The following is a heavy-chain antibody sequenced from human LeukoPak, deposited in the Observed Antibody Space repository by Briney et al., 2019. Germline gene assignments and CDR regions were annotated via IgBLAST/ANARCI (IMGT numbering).Heavy chain of an antibody. Sequence: GGSLRLSCAASGFTFSSYGMHWVRQAPGKGLEWVAVIWYDGSNKYYADSVKGRFTISRDNSKNTLYLQMNSLRAEDTAVYYCAKGGYCSCPSCYSDAFDIWGQGTMVTVSP. J-gene: IGHJ3*02. V-gene: IGHV3-33*06. CDR3: AKGGYCSCPSCYSDAFDI. CDR1: GFTFSSYG. CDR2: IWYDGSNK. D-gene: IGHD2-2*03.